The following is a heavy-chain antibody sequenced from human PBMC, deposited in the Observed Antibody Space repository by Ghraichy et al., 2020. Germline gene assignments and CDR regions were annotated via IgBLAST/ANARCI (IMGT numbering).Heavy chain of an antibody. Sequence: GESLNISCAASGFTFSSYAMGWVRQAPGKGLEWVSAITGSGDNTQYADSVKGRFTFSRDNSKNTLYLQLSSLRAEDTAVYYCAKYISHWWNDVLDIWGQGTMVTVSS. CDR2: ITGSGDNT. D-gene: IGHD2-8*02. J-gene: IGHJ3*02. CDR1: GFTFSSYA. CDR3: AKYISHWWNDVLDI. V-gene: IGHV3-23*01.